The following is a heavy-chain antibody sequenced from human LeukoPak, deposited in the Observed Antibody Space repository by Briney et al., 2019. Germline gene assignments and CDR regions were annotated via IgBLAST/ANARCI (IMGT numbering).Heavy chain of an antibody. Sequence: GGSLRLSCAASGFTVSSNYMSWVRQAPGKGLEWVSVIYSGGSTYYADSVKGRFTISRDNAKNSLYLQMNSLRAEDTARYYCAKWDIYSGFYYIDSWGQGTLATVSS. CDR1: GFTVSSNY. CDR3: AKWDIYSGFYYIDS. D-gene: IGHD1-26*01. J-gene: IGHJ4*02. V-gene: IGHV3-66*01. CDR2: IYSGGST.